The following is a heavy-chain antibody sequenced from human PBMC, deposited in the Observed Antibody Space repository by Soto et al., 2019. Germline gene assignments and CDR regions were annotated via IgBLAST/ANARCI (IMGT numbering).Heavy chain of an antibody. CDR1: GFTFGDYA. V-gene: IGHV3-49*04. CDR2: IRNKAYRGTT. CDR3: TRGDMALNDY. D-gene: IGHD2-15*01. J-gene: IGHJ4*02. Sequence: SLRLSCTASGFTFGDYAMSWVRQAPGKGLEWISFIRNKAYRGTTKYAASVSGRFTISRDDSIRIAYLQMISLKTEDTAVNCCTRGDMALNDYWGQGTLVTVSS.